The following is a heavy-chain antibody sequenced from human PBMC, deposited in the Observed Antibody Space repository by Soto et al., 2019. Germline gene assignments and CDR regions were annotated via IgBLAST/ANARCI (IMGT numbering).Heavy chain of an antibody. CDR1: GFTFRSYA. V-gene: IGHV3-23*01. CDR2: LSGTGDVT. Sequence: EVQLLESGGGLVQPGGSLRLSCAASGFTFRSYAMSWVRQAPGKGPEWVSALSGTGDVTYYADSVKGRFTLSRDNSKNTLDLQMNSMRAEDTAVYYCAKPRIYSGWYYFDYWGQGTLVTVSS. J-gene: IGHJ4*02. CDR3: AKPRIYSGWYYFDY. D-gene: IGHD6-19*01.